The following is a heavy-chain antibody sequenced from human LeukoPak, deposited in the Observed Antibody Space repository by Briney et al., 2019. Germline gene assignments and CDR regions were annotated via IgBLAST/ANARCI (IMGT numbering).Heavy chain of an antibody. Sequence: SETLSLTCTVSGGSISSYHWSWIRQPAGKGLEWIGRIYTSGSTNYNPSLKSRVTMSVDTSKNQFSLKLSSVTAADTAVYYCNGGSYYYYGMDVWGQGTTVTVSS. D-gene: IGHD2-15*01. V-gene: IGHV4-4*07. CDR1: GGSISSYH. CDR2: IYTSGST. CDR3: NGGSYYYYGMDV. J-gene: IGHJ6*02.